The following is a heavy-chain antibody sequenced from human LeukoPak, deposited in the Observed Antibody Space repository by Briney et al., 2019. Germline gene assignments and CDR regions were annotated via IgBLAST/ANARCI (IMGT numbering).Heavy chain of an antibody. CDR3: ARRRIVGATNWFDP. CDR1: GFTFSSYW. V-gene: IGHV4-34*01. D-gene: IGHD1-26*01. CDR2: INHSGST. J-gene: IGHJ5*02. Sequence: GSLRLSCAASGFTFSSYWMSWVCQAPGKGLEWIGEINHSGSTNYNPSLKSRVTISVDTSKNQFSLKLSSVTAADTAVYYCARRRIVGATNWFDPWGQGTLVTVSS.